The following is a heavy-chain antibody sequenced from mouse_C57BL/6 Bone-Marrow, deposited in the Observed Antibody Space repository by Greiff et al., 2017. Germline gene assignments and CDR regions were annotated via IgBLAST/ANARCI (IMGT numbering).Heavy chain of an antibody. Sequence: QVQLQQPGAELVRPGSSVKLSCKASGYTFTSYWMPWVKQRPIQGLEWIGNIDPSDSGTHYNQKFKDKATLTVDKSSSTAYMQLSSLTSEDSAVYYCAREIYYGSSYDYWGQGTTRTVSS. CDR3: AREIYYGSSYDY. CDR2: IDPSDSGT. D-gene: IGHD1-1*01. V-gene: IGHV1-52*01. CDR1: GYTFTSYW. J-gene: IGHJ2*01.